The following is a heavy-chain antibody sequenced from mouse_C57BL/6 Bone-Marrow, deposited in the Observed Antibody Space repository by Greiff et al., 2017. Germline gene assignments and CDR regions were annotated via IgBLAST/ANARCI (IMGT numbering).Heavy chain of an antibody. V-gene: IGHV1-55*01. J-gene: IGHJ3*01. CDR2: IYPGSGST. CDR3: ARRRGLGLRAWFAY. Sequence: QVQLQQPGAELVKPGASVKMSCKASGYTFTSYWITWVKQRPGQGLEWIGEIYPGSGSTNYNEKFKSKATLTVDTSSSTAYMPLSSLTSEDSAVYYCARRRGLGLRAWFAYWGQGTLVTVSA. CDR1: GYTFTSYW. D-gene: IGHD2-4*01.